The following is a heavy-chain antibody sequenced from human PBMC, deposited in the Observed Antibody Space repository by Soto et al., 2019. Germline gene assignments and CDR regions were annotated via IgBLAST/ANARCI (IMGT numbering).Heavy chain of an antibody. CDR2: MNPNSGNT. Sequence: ASVKVSCKASGYTFTSYDINWVRQATGQGLEWMGWMNPNSGNTGYAQKFQGRVTMTRNTSISTAYMELSSLRSEDTAVYYCARVEGFGDYVQHAFDIWGQGTMVTVSS. CDR3: ARVEGFGDYVQHAFDI. CDR1: GYTFTSYD. V-gene: IGHV1-8*01. J-gene: IGHJ3*02. D-gene: IGHD4-17*01.